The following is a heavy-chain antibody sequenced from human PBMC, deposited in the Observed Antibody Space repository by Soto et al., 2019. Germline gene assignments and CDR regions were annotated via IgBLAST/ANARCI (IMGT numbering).Heavy chain of an antibody. CDR3: AMAGNYRYFDA. D-gene: IGHD1-7*01. CDR1: GCTVSSGGYY. Sequence: VQLQESGPGLVTPSETLSLTCTVSGCTVSSGGYYWIWIRQPPGKELEWIGYISSRGSANYNPSLKSRITISVDTSKNQFSLKLTTVTAADTAVYYCAMAGNYRYFDAWGQGTLVTVSS. V-gene: IGHV4-61*08. J-gene: IGHJ4*02. CDR2: ISSRGSA.